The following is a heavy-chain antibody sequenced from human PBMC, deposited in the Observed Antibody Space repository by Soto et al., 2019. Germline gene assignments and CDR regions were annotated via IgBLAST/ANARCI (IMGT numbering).Heavy chain of an antibody. D-gene: IGHD3-22*01. CDR2: IKQDGSEK. V-gene: IGHV3-7*01. Sequence: EVQLVESGGGLVQPGGSLRLSCEVSGFTFSSFWMNWVRQVPGKGLEWVVNIKQDGSEKYYVDSVKGRFTISRDNARNSLYLQMSSVRDVDTAVYYCARPQGSYDSSGFDYWGQGTLVTVSS. CDR1: GFTFSSFW. CDR3: ARPQGSYDSSGFDY. J-gene: IGHJ4*02.